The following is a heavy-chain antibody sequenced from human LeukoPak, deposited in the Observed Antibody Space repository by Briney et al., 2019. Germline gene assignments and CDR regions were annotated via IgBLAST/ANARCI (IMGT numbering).Heavy chain of an antibody. CDR2: IYYSGST. J-gene: IGHJ4*02. V-gene: IGHV4-39*02. CDR1: GGSISSSSYY. Sequence: PSETLSLTCTVSGGSISSSSYYWGWIRQPPGKGLEWIGSIYYSGSTYYNPSLKSRVTISVDTSKNQFSLKLSSVTAADTAVYYCAREVDYYDSGGYSYYFDYWGQGTLVTVSS. CDR3: AREVDYYDSGGYSYYFDY. D-gene: IGHD3-22*01.